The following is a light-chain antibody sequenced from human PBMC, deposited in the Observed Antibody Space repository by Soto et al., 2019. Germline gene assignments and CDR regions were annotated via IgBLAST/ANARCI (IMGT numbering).Light chain of an antibody. V-gene: IGKV1-6*01. J-gene: IGKJ1*01. CDR1: HDIGSV. CDR2: IAS. Sequence: ASRMTQPPSCASASVGDTITITYRARHDIGSVLGWYQQRPVRAPQSLIFIASGLQSGVPSRFRGSVSGSEFALTISRLEPEDSASYFCLQDHTYPWTFGQGTKVDIK. CDR3: LQDHTYPWT.